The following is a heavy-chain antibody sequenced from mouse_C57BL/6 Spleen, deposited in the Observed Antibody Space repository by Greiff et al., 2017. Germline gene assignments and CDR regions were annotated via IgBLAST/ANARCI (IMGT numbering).Heavy chain of an antibody. Sequence: EVQLQESGGGLVKPGGSLKLSCAASGFTFSDYGMHWVRQAPEKGLEWVAYISSGSSTIYYADTVKGRFDISRDNAKNPLFLQRASLRSEDTAMYYCARPGDGYYGGFAYWGQGTLVTVSA. V-gene: IGHV5-17*01. CDR2: ISSGSSTI. D-gene: IGHD2-3*01. J-gene: IGHJ3*01. CDR3: ARPGDGYYGGFAY. CDR1: GFTFSDYG.